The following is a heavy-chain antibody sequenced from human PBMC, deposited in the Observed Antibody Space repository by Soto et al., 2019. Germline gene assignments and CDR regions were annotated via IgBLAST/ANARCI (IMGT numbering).Heavy chain of an antibody. CDR3: YHYGSGSYSTDY. CDR2: IRSSAERGTT. Sequence: GGSLRLSCAASGFVFKNARMSWSRQAPGRGLEWVGHIRSSAERGTTDYAAPVKGRFTISRDDSQNTLYLQMNSLKTEDTAVYFCYHYGSGSYSTDYWGQGTLVTVSS. D-gene: IGHD3-10*01. V-gene: IGHV3-15*07. CDR1: GFVFKNAR. J-gene: IGHJ4*02.